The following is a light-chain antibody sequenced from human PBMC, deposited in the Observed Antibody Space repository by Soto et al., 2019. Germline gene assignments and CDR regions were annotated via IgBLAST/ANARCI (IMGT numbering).Light chain of an antibody. Sequence: TVLPHSPATLSLSPGARATLSSRRAHRAARKFLAWYQQRPGQPPRLLIYGVSMRDDGIPDRFSGSGSGSEFALTINRLEPEDFAVYYCQDFDSPQWTFGQGTKVDIK. V-gene: IGKV3-20*01. J-gene: IGKJ1*01. CDR3: QDFDSPQWT. CDR1: HRAARKF. CDR2: GVS.